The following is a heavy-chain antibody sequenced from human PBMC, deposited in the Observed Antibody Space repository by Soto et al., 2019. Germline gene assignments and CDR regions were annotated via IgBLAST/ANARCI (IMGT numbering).Heavy chain of an antibody. CDR2: ISGSGSET. V-gene: IGHV3-23*01. CDR3: AKDMDLFIGAVPAATASFDF. J-gene: IGHJ4*02. CDR1: GFNFKNYG. D-gene: IGHD2-2*01. Sequence: GGSLRLSCATSGFNFKNYGMSWVRLAPGQGLEWVSAISGSGSETYYADSVKGRFTITRDNSKETLFLQMNSLRAEDTAIYYCAKDMDLFIGAVPAATASFDFWGQGTLVTVSS.